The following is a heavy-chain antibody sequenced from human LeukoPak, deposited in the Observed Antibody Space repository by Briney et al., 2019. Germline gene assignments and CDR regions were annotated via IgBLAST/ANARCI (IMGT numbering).Heavy chain of an antibody. CDR1: GFTLNDYY. CDR2: ISSSSRSV. CDR3: AGVHNTIY. D-gene: IGHD5-24*01. J-gene: IGHJ4*02. V-gene: IGHV3-11*04. Sequence: PGRSLRLSCAGSGFTLNDYYVNWLRQAPGKGLEWIAYISSSSRSVNYADSVKGRFTLSRDYAKNSVNLDMTSLRGEDTAIYYCAGVHNTIYWGQGVLVTVSS.